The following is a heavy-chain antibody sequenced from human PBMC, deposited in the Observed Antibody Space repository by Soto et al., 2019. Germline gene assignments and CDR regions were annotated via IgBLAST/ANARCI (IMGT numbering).Heavy chain of an antibody. J-gene: IGHJ3*01. CDR1: GFTFSTYA. CDR3: AKDRTNHNGVWDPFDV. V-gene: IGHV3-23*01. Sequence: EMKLLESGGDLVQPGGSLRLSCAASGFTFSTYAMSWVRQAPGKGLEWVSSIGSGPDDSDSADSVKGRFIISRDNSKNIVSLQMESLRAEDTAIYYCAKDRTNHNGVWDPFDVWGQGTVVTVSS. D-gene: IGHD2-8*01. CDR2: IGSGPDDS.